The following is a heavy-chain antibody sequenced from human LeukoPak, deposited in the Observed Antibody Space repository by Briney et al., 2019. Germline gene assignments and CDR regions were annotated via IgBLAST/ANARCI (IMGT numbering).Heavy chain of an antibody. CDR1: GGTFSSYA. J-gene: IGHJ6*03. CDR3: ARENREYYYDSSGYYYDYYYYYMDV. V-gene: IGHV1-69*05. CDR2: IIPIFGTA. D-gene: IGHD3-22*01. Sequence: ASVKVSCKASGGTFSSYAISWVRQAPGQGLEWMGGIIPIFGTANYAQKFQGRVTITTDESTSTAYMELSSLRSEDTAVYYCARENREYYYDSSGYYYDYYYYYMDVWGKGTTVTVSS.